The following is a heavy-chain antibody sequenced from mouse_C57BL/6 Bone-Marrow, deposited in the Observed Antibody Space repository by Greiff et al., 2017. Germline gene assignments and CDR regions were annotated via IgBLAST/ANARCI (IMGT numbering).Heavy chain of an antibody. Sequence: VQLQESGPGLVPPSQSLSITCTVSGFSLTSYGVHWVRQSPGKGLEWLGVIWSGGSTDYNAAFISRLSISKDNSKSLVFFKMNSLQADDSAIYYCAILTGTRAYWGQGTLVTVSA. V-gene: IGHV2-2*01. J-gene: IGHJ3*01. D-gene: IGHD4-1*01. CDR1: GFSLTSYG. CDR2: IWSGGST. CDR3: AILTGTRAY.